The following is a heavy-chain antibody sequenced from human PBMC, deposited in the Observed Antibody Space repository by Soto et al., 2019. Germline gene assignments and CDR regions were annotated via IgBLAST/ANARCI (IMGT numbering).Heavy chain of an antibody. J-gene: IGHJ6*02. Sequence: GGCLRLSWVAAVFTFYSYAMNWVRQAPGKGREWVSVISGGGTSTYYADSVKGRFTVSRDNSKNTMYLQMNRLSAEDTGVYYCAKERFVYAFGILPAATLIGMAVWGQGTTVIVSS. D-gene: IGHD2-2*01. CDR1: VFTFYSYA. V-gene: IGHV3-23*01. CDR2: ISGGGTST. CDR3: AKERFVYAFGILPAATLIGMAV.